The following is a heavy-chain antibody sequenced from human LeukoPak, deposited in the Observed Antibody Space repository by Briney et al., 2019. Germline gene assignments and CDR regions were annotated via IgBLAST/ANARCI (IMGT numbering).Heavy chain of an antibody. V-gene: IGHV3-23*01. D-gene: IGHD3-3*01. CDR3: AKGSQRTIFGVAISGAEYFQH. Sequence: GGSLRLSCAASGFTFSSYAMSWVRQAPGKGLEWVSAISGSGGSTYYADSVKGRFTISRDNSKNTLYLQMNSLRAEDTAAYYCAKGSQRTIFGVAISGAEYFQHWGQGTLVTVSS. CDR2: ISGSGGST. J-gene: IGHJ1*01. CDR1: GFTFSSYA.